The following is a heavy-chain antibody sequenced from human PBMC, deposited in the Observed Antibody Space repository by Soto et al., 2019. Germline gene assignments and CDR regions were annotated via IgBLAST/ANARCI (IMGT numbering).Heavy chain of an antibody. D-gene: IGHD5-12*01. CDR3: ARINSGYDRYSYYMDV. CDR2: IDWDDDK. V-gene: IGHV2-70*11. J-gene: IGHJ6*03. Sequence: ALEWLARIDWDDDKYYSTSLKTRLTISKDTSKNQVVLTMTNMDPVDTATYYCARINSGYDRYSYYMDVWGKGPTVTVSS.